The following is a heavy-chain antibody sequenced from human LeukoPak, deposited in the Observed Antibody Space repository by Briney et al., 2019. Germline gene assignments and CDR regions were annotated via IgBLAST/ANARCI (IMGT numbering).Heavy chain of an antibody. CDR3: ARVKYSGSYGWFDP. CDR2: INHSGST. CDR1: GGSFSGYY. D-gene: IGHD1-26*01. J-gene: IGHJ5*02. V-gene: IGHV4-34*01. Sequence: KPSETLSLTCAVYGGSFSGYYWSWIRQPPVKGLEWIGEINHSGSTNYNPSLKSRVTISVDTSKNQFSLKLSSVTAADTAVYYCARVKYSGSYGWFDPWGQGTLVTVSS.